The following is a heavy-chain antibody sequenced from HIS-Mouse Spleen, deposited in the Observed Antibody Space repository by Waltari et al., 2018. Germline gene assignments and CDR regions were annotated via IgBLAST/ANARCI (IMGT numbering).Heavy chain of an antibody. V-gene: IGHV4-39*07. Sequence: QLQLQESGPGLVKPSETLSLPCTGPGGSISSSSYYWGWIRQPPGKGLEWIGSIYYSGSTYYNPSLKSRVTISVDTSKNQFSLKLSSVTAADTAVYYCAREIPYSSSWYDWYFDLWGRGTLVTVSS. CDR1: GGSISSSSYY. D-gene: IGHD6-13*01. CDR2: IYYSGST. J-gene: IGHJ2*01. CDR3: AREIPYSSSWYDWYFDL.